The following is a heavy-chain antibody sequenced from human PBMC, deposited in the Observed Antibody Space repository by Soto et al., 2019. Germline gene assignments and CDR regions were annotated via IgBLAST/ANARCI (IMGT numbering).Heavy chain of an antibody. D-gene: IGHD3-16*01. Sequence: ASVKVSCKASGGTFSSYTISWVRPAPGQGLEWMGWISAYNGNTNYAQKLQGRVTMTTDTSTSTAYMELRSPRSEDTAVYYCARDPVGGGSMDVWGQGTTVTVSS. V-gene: IGHV1-18*01. CDR2: ISAYNGNT. CDR1: GGTFSSYT. J-gene: IGHJ6*02. CDR3: ARDPVGGGSMDV.